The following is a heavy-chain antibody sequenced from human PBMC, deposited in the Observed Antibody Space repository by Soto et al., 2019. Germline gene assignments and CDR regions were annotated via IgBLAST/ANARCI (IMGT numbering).Heavy chain of an antibody. D-gene: IGHD2-2*01. V-gene: IGHV3-33*01. J-gene: IGHJ6*02. CDR1: GFNFNTYG. CDR3: ARDACSSTSCPYFYYYAMDV. CDR2: IWHDGSNK. Sequence: GGSLRLSCEASGFNFNTYGMHWVRRAPGKGLEWVAVIWHDGSNKYFGDSFKGRVTISRDNSENTLYLVMDNLRAEDTAVYFCARDACSSTSCPYFYYYAMDVRRQGTTVTVSS.